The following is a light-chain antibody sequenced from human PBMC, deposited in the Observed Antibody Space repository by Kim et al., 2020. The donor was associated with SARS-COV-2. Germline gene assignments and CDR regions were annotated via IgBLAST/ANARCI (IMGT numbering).Light chain of an antibody. Sequence: QSALTQPASVSGSPGQSLTISCTGTSSDVGRYNYVSWYQQHPGKAPKLMIYDVSERPSGVSDRFSGSKSGNTASLTISGLQAEDVGDYYCSSYASSSSYVFGTGTKVTVL. J-gene: IGLJ1*01. V-gene: IGLV2-14*01. CDR3: SSYASSSSYV. CDR2: DVS. CDR1: SSDVGRYNY.